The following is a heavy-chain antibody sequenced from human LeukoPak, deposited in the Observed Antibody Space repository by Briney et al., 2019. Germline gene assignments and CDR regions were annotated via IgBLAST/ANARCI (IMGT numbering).Heavy chain of an antibody. CDR2: INHSGST. CDR1: GGSFSGYY. V-gene: IGHV4-34*01. D-gene: IGHD2-2*01. J-gene: IGHJ3*02. CDR3: ARSTVVPASDAFDI. Sequence: PSQTLSLTCAVYGGSFSGYYWSWIRQPPRKGLEWLGEINHSGSTNYNPSLKSRVTISVDTSKNQFSLKLSSLTAADTAVYYCARSTVVPASDAFDIWGQGTMVTVSS.